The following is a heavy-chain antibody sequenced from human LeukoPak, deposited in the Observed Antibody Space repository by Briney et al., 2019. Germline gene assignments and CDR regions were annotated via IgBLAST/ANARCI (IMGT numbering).Heavy chain of an antibody. CDR3: ARGAGYCSSTSCWDFDI. CDR1: GDSISSYY. D-gene: IGHD2-2*01. J-gene: IGHJ3*02. Sequence: KPSETLSLTCTVSGDSISSYYWGWIRQPAGKGLEWIGRIYTSGSTNYNPSLKSRVTMSVDTSKNQFSLKLSSVTAADTAVYYCARGAGYCSSTSCWDFDIWGQGTMVTVSS. CDR2: IYTSGST. V-gene: IGHV4-4*07.